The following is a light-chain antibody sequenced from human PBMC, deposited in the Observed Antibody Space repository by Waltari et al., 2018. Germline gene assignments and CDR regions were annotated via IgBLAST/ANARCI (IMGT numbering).Light chain of an antibody. CDR2: ANT. CDR3: QSYDKILSAWV. Sequence: QSVLTQPPSVSGAPGQRVTVSCTGSTSNTGAGYDVQWYQQFPGRAPKLVIYANTYRPSGVPXRFSATKSGSSASLAITGLQAEDEADYYCQSYDKILSAWVFGGGTKLTVL. CDR1: TSNTGAGYD. V-gene: IGLV1-40*01. J-gene: IGLJ3*02.